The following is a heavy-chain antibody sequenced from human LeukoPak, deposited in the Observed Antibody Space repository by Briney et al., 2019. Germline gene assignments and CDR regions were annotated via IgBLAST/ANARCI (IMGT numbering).Heavy chain of an antibody. Sequence: ASVKVSCKASGYTFTGYYMHWVRQAPGQGLEWMGRINPNSGGTNYAQKFQGRVTMTRDTSISTAYMELSRLRSDDTAVYYCARSYSSGFWFDPWGQGTLVTVSS. CDR1: GYTFTGYY. V-gene: IGHV1-2*06. J-gene: IGHJ5*02. CDR3: ARSYSSGFWFDP. CDR2: INPNSGGT. D-gene: IGHD6-19*01.